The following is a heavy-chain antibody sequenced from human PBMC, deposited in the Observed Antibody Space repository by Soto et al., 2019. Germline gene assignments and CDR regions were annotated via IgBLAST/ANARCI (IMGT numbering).Heavy chain of an antibody. J-gene: IGHJ6*02. Sequence: ASVKVSCKASGYTSTSFGISWVRQAPGQGLEWMGWISAYNGNTNYAQKLQGRVTMTTDTSTSTAYMELRSLRSDDTAVYYCAREEGIVVVPAAIGGYYYYGMDVWGQGTTVTVSS. CDR1: GYTSTSFG. CDR3: AREEGIVVVPAAIGGYYYYGMDV. D-gene: IGHD2-2*01. V-gene: IGHV1-18*01. CDR2: ISAYNGNT.